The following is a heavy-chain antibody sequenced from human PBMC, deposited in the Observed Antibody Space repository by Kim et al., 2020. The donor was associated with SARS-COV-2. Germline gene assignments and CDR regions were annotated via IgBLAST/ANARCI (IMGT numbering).Heavy chain of an antibody. J-gene: IGHJ6*02. Sequence: SETLSLTCTVSGGSVSSGSYYWSWIRQPPGKGLEWIGYIYYSGSTNYNPSLKSRVTISVDTSKNQFSLKLSSVTAADTAVYYCARVNLVRGNNYYGMDVWGQGTTVTVSS. D-gene: IGHD3-10*01. CDR2: IYYSGST. V-gene: IGHV4-61*01. CDR3: ARVNLVRGNNYYGMDV. CDR1: GGSVSSGSYY.